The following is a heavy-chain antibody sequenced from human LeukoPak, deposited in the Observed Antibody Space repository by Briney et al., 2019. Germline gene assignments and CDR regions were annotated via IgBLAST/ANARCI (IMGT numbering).Heavy chain of an antibody. CDR1: GGSNSGYY. Sequence: SETLSLTCTVSGGSNSGYYWSWIRQPPGRGLEWIGYIYTSGSTTYNPSLKSRVTISVDTSKNQFSLKLSSVTAADTAVYYCARHFCSRSSCYNYFDYWGQGTLVTVSS. J-gene: IGHJ4*02. V-gene: IGHV4-4*09. CDR3: ARHFCSRSSCYNYFDY. CDR2: IYTSGST. D-gene: IGHD2-2*02.